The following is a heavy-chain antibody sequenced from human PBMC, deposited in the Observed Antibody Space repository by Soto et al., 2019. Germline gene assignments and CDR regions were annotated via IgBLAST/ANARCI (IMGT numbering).Heavy chain of an antibody. CDR2: MYHSGST. CDR1: GGSISSGGYS. D-gene: IGHD3-10*01. J-gene: IGHJ4*02. Sequence: QLQLQESGSGLVKPSQTLSLTCAVSGGSISSGGYSWSWIRQPPGKGLEWIGYMYHSGSTYYNPSLKSRVTISVDRSKNQLSLKLSAVTAADTAVYYCARAIGWFGELLGGYYFDYWGQGTLVTVSS. CDR3: ARAIGWFGELLGGYYFDY. V-gene: IGHV4-30-2*01.